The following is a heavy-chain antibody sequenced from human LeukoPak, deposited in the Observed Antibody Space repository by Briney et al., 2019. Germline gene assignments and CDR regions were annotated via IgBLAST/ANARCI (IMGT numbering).Heavy chain of an antibody. V-gene: IGHV3-33*06. CDR1: GFTYSHYG. D-gene: IGHD4-11*01. CDR2: IWSDGTEK. CDR3: AKDAQRGFDYSNSLES. J-gene: IGHJ5*01. Sequence: GGSLRLSCAASGFTYSHYGMHWVRQVPGKGLEWVAVIWSDGTEKYYGDAVKGRFTISRDNSMKTLYLQMNSLRGDDTAVYYCAKDAQRGFDYSNSLESWAQGTLVTVSS.